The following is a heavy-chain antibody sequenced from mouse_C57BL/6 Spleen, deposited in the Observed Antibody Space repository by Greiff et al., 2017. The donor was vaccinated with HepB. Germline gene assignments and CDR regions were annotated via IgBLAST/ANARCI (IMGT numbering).Heavy chain of an antibody. Sequence: VQLQQPGAELVRPGTSVKLSCKASGYTFTSYWMHWVKQRPGQGLEWIGVIDPSDSYTNYNQKFKGKATLTVDTSSSTAYMQLSSLTSEDSAVYYCARGNYDGYYYFDYWGQGTTLTVSS. CDR1: GYTFTSYW. CDR3: ARGNYDGYYYFDY. J-gene: IGHJ2*01. V-gene: IGHV1-59*01. D-gene: IGHD2-3*01. CDR2: IDPSDSYT.